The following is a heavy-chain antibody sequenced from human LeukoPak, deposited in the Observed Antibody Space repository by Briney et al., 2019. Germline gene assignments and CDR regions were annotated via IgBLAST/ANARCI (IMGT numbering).Heavy chain of an antibody. CDR2: INPLFGAA. D-gene: IGHD3-10*01. V-gene: IGHV1-69*13. CDR3: ARDRALGSGEFDWYFDL. J-gene: IGHJ2*01. Sequence: ASVKVSCKASGGTFSSFALSWVRQAPGQRLEWMGGINPLFGAANYAQKFQGRVTVAVDESSTTAYMELSSLRSEDTAVYYCARDRALGSGEFDWYFDLWGRGTLVTVSS. CDR1: GGTFSSFA.